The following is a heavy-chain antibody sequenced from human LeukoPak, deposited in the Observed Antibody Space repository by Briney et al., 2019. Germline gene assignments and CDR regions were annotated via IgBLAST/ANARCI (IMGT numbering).Heavy chain of an antibody. V-gene: IGHV1-8*03. J-gene: IGHJ4*02. CDR2: MNPNSGNT. Sequence: ASVKVSCKASGYTFTSYDINWVRQATGQGLEWMGWMNPNSGNTGYAQKFQGRVPITRNTSISTAYMELSSMRSEDTAVYYCARGPEWELYFDYWGQGTLVTVSS. CDR1: GYTFTSYD. D-gene: IGHD1-26*01. CDR3: ARGPEWELYFDY.